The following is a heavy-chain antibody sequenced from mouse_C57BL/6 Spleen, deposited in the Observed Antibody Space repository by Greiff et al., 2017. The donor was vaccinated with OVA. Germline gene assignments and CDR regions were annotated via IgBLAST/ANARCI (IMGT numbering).Heavy chain of an antibody. CDR1: GFTFSDAW. V-gene: IGHV6-6*01. D-gene: IGHD4-1*01. CDR3: TTTSTGTGSYYFDY. CDR2: IRNKANNHAT. Sequence: VQLKESGGGLVQPGGSMKLSCAASGFTFSDAWMDWVRQSPEKGLEWVAEIRNKANNHATYYAESVKGRFTISRDDSKSSVYLQMNSLRAEDTGIYYCTTTSTGTGSYYFDYWGQGTTLTVST. J-gene: IGHJ2*01.